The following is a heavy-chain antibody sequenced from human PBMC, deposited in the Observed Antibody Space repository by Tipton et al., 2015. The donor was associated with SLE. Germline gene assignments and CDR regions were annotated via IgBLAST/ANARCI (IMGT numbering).Heavy chain of an antibody. CDR1: GGSISSYY. V-gene: IGHV4-4*09. CDR3: ASAGVVVAAEAFDI. J-gene: IGHJ3*02. D-gene: IGHD2-15*01. Sequence: TLSLTCTVSGGSISSYYWSWIRQPPGKGLEWIGYIYTSGSTNYNPSLKSRVTISVDTSKNQFSLKLSSVTAADTAVYYCASAGVVVAAEAFDIWGQGTMVTVSS. CDR2: IYTSGST.